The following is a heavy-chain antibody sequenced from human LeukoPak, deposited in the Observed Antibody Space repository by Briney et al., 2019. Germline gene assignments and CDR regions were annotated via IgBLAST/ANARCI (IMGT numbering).Heavy chain of an antibody. D-gene: IGHD2-2*01. Sequence: GGSLRLSCTASEFTFSSYVMSWVRQAPGKGLEWVSAIAGTGSDTYYADSVKGRFTISRDNSKNTLYLQMSSLRAEDTAVYYCVKGYCSSTSCYGDYWGQGALVTVSS. CDR2: IAGTGSDT. CDR3: VKGYCSSTSCYGDY. CDR1: EFTFSSYV. V-gene: IGHV3-23*01. J-gene: IGHJ4*02.